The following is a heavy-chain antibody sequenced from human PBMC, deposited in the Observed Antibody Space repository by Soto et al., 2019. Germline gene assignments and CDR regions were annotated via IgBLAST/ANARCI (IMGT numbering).Heavy chain of an antibody. CDR2: ISPDSRIK. V-gene: IGHV3-48*01. CDR3: VRDRPWAFDY. J-gene: IGHJ4*02. D-gene: IGHD1-26*01. CDR1: GFILSSYS. Sequence: GGSLRLSCAASGFILSSYSMNWVRQGPGKGLEFISHISPDSRIKSYADSVKGRFTISRDNARSSLDLQMNSLRAEDTAVYYCVRDRPWAFDYWGQGNLVTVSS.